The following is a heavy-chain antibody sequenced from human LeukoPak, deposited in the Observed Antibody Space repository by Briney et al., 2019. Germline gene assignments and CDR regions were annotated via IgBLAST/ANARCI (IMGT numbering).Heavy chain of an antibody. J-gene: IGHJ4*02. V-gene: IGHV4-4*07. CDR2: IHTSGST. CDR3: ARGRYYYDSSAYHFDY. CDR1: GGSISSYY. D-gene: IGHD3-22*01. Sequence: SETLSLTCTVSGGSISSYYWSWIRQPAGKGLEWIGRIHTSGSTNYNPSLKSRVTMSVDTSKDQFSLKLSSVTAADTAVYYCARGRYYYDSSAYHFDYWGQGTLVTVSS.